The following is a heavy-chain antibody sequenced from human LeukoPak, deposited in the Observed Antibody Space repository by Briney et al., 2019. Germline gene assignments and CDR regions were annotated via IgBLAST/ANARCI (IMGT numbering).Heavy chain of an antibody. Sequence: PGGSLRLSCAASGFTFSTYAMSWVRQTPGKGLEWVSSISGGGNTGAYYADSVKGRFTISRDNSKNTLYLQMNILRAEDTAVYYCAIRGVRGPKYYIHYWGQGTLVTASS. D-gene: IGHD3-10*01. CDR1: GFTFSTYA. J-gene: IGHJ4*02. CDR3: AIRGVRGPKYYIHY. V-gene: IGHV3-23*01. CDR2: ISGGGNTGA.